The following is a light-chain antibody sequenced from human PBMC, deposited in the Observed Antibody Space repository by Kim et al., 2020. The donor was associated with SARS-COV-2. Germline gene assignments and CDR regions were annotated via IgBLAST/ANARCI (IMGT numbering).Light chain of an antibody. CDR1: S. J-gene: IGLJ3*02. Sequence: SATGYQQKPGQAPALLIYDKTPRPSGIPDRFSGSSSGNPASLTITEAQAEDEADYYCGSRASNAEHQWVFGGGTQLTVL. V-gene: IGLV3-19*01. CDR3: GSRASNAEHQWV. CDR2: DKT.